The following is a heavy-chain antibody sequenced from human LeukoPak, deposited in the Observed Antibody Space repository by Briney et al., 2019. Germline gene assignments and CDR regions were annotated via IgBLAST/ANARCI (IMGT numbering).Heavy chain of an antibody. CDR2: ISGSGGST. CDR1: GFTFSSYA. CDR3: TSGVAGNFDY. Sequence: GGSLSLSCAASGFTFSSYAMSWVRQAPGKGLEWVSAISGSGGSTYYADSVKGRFTTSRDNSKNTLYLQMNSLRAEDTAVYYCTSGVAGNFDYWGQGTLVTVSS. D-gene: IGHD6-19*01. V-gene: IGHV3-23*01. J-gene: IGHJ4*02.